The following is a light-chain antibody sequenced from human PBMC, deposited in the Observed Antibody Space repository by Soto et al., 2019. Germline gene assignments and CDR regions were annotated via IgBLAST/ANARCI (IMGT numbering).Light chain of an antibody. V-gene: IGKV3-15*01. CDR1: QSVSSN. CDR3: QQYNNWPGLPPRYT. Sequence: EIVMTQSPATLSVSPGERATLSCRASQSVSSNLAWYQQKPGQAPRLLIYGASTRATGIPARFSGSGSGTEFTLTISSLQSEDFAVYYCQQYNNWPGLPPRYTFGQGTKLEIK. J-gene: IGKJ2*01. CDR2: GAS.